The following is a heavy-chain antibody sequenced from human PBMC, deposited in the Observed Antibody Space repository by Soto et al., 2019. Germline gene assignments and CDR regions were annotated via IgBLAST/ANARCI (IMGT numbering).Heavy chain of an antibody. D-gene: IGHD6-13*01. CDR1: LFTFSSYA. V-gene: IGHV3-30-3*01. Sequence: PVWALRLSCSSSLFTFSSYAMHWVVEAPFKWLEWVAVISYDGSNKYYADSVKGRFTISRDNSKNTLYLQMNSLRAEDTAVYYCARDGYSSSWLEYWGQGTLVTVSS. CDR3: ARDGYSSSWLEY. J-gene: IGHJ4*02. CDR2: ISYDGSNK.